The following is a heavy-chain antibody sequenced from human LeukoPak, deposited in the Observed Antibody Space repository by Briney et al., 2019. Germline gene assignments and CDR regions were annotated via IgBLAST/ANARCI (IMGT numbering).Heavy chain of an antibody. Sequence: PGGSLRLSCAASGFTLDDYVMHWVRQAPGKGLEWVSGISWNSGYIGYADSVKGRFTISRDNAKNSLYLQVNILRAEDTALYYCAKDFKRYYSSGSCDYWGQGTLVTVSS. CDR1: GFTLDDYV. J-gene: IGHJ4*02. V-gene: IGHV3-9*01. CDR2: ISWNSGYI. D-gene: IGHD3-10*01. CDR3: AKDFKRYYSSGSCDY.